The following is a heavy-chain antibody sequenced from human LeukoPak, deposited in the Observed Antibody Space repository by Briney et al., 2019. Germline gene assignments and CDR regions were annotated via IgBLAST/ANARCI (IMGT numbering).Heavy chain of an antibody. J-gene: IGHJ2*01. CDR1: GGSFSGYY. V-gene: IGHV4-34*01. D-gene: IGHD2-21*02. Sequence: PSETLSLTCAVYGGSFSGYYWSWIRQPPGKGLERIGEINHSGSTNYNPSLKSRVTISVDTSKNQFSLKLSSVTAADTAVYYCARGRHIVVVTAIRNYWYFDLWGRGTLVTVSS. CDR3: ARGRHIVVVTAIRNYWYFDL. CDR2: INHSGST.